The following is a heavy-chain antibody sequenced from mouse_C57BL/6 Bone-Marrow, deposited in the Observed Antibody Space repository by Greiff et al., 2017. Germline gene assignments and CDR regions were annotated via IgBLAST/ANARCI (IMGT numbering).Heavy chain of an antibody. CDR2: IYPSDSET. CDR3: ARGVYSNYGAY. Sequence: QVQLKQPGAELVRPGSSVKLSCKASGYTFTSYWMDWVKQRPGQGLEWIGNIYPSDSETHYNQKFKDKATLTVDKSSSTAYMQLSSLTSEDSAVYYCARGVYSNYGAYWGQGTLVTVSA. J-gene: IGHJ3*01. D-gene: IGHD2-5*01. V-gene: IGHV1-61*01. CDR1: GYTFTSYW.